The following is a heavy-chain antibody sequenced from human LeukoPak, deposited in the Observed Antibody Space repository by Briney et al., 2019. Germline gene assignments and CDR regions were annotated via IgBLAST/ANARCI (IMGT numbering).Heavy chain of an antibody. D-gene: IGHD3-22*01. V-gene: IGHV3-11*01. CDR1: GFTFSDYY. Sequence: PGGSLRLSCAASGFTFSDYYMTWIRQAPGKGQEWISYISTSAGTIYYADSVKGRFTISRDNAKNSLYLQMNSLRAEDTAVYYCARDAIDSSGFDFDYWGQGTLVTVSS. J-gene: IGHJ4*02. CDR2: ISTSAGTI. CDR3: ARDAIDSSGFDFDY.